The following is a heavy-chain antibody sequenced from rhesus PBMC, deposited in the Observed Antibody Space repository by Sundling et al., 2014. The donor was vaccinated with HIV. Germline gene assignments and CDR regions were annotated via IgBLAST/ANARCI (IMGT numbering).Heavy chain of an antibody. Sequence: QVQLQESGPGLVKPSETLSLTCAVSGGSISADYWNWIRQPPGKGLEWIGFIGGSSGSTSYNPSLQSRVTISTDTSKNQFSLKLSSVTDADTAVYFCARAKGWNYPFDSWGQGVLVPVSA. CDR2: IGGSSGST. V-gene: IGHV4-165*02. J-gene: IGHJ4*01. CDR3: ARAKGWNYPFDS. CDR1: GGSISADY. D-gene: IGHD1-1*01.